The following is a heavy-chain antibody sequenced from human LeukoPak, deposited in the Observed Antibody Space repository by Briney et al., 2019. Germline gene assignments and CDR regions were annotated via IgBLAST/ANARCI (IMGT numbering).Heavy chain of an antibody. V-gene: IGHV1-18*01. J-gene: IGHJ5*02. Sequence: GASVTVSYKPSGYTFTSHGISWVRQAPGQGLEWMGWISAYNGNTNYAQKLQGRVTMPTDTSTSTAYMELRSLRSDDTAVYYCATRSRYCSGGSCYNWFDPWGQGTLVTVSS. CDR3: ATRSRYCSGGSCYNWFDP. CDR1: GYTFTSHG. D-gene: IGHD2-15*01. CDR2: ISAYNGNT.